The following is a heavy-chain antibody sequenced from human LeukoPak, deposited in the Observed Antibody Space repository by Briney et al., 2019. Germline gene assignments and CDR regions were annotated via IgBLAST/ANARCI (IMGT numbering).Heavy chain of an antibody. CDR3: ARVDYYDTRRAFDI. J-gene: IGHJ3*02. CDR2: IYHSGST. CDR1: GGSISSGGYS. D-gene: IGHD3-22*01. Sequence: PSETLSLTCAVSGGSISSGGYSWSWIRQPPGKGLEWIGYIYHSGSTYYNPSLKSRVTISVDRSKNQFSLKLSSVTAADTAVYYCARVDYYDTRRAFDIWGQGTMVTVSS. V-gene: IGHV4-30-2*01.